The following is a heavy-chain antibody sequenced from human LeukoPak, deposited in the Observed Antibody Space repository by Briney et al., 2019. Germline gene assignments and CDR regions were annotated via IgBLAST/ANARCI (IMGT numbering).Heavy chain of an antibody. CDR3: ARDELRRGPRGDAFDI. CDR2: ISASSTTI. V-gene: IGHV3-48*01. Sequence: GGSLRLSCAACGFTFSSYSMNWVRQAPGKGLEWVSYISASSTTIYYIDSVKGRFTISRDNAKSSLYLQMDSLRAEDTAVYYCARDELRRGPRGDAFDIWGQGTMVTVSS. D-gene: IGHD1-26*01. J-gene: IGHJ3*02. CDR1: GFTFSSYS.